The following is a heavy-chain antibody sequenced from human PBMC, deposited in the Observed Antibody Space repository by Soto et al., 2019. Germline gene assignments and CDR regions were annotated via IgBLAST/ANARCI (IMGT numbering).Heavy chain of an antibody. Sequence: GGSLRLSCTVSGVAFSNYAMNWVRQAPGKGLEWVSSLSGSGGTTYYADSVKGRFIISRDNSKNTLYLLMNSLRAEDTALYYCAKQRADYGSGADTFYFDSWGQGALVTVSS. CDR2: LSGSGGTT. CDR3: AKQRADYGSGADTFYFDS. D-gene: IGHD3-10*01. V-gene: IGHV3-23*01. J-gene: IGHJ4*02. CDR1: GVAFSNYA.